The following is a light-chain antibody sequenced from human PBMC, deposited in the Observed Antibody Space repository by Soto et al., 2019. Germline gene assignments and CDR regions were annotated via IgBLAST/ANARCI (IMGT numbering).Light chain of an antibody. CDR2: KVS. CDR3: MQATQLRT. CDR1: QSLVYSDGDTY. J-gene: IGKJ1*01. Sequence: DIVLTQTPLSSPVTLGQPASISCRSSQSLVYSDGDTYLNWLQQRPGQPPRLLIYKVSTRFAGVTDSCSGSGAGTDFTLKISRGEAEDVVVYYCMQATQLRTFGQGTKVEIK. V-gene: IGKV2-24*01.